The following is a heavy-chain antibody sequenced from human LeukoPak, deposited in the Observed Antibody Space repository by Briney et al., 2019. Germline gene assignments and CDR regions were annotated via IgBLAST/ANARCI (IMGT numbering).Heavy chain of an antibody. CDR1: GGSLSSGGYY. CDR3: ARGYYDSSGYWPNAFDI. D-gene: IGHD3-22*01. Sequence: SETLSLTCTVSGGSLSSGGYYWSWIRQHPGTGLEWIAYIYYSGSTYYNPSLKSRVTISVDTSKNQFSLKLSSVTAADTAVYYCARGYYDSSGYWPNAFDIWGQGTMVTVSS. CDR2: IYYSGST. J-gene: IGHJ3*02. V-gene: IGHV4-31*03.